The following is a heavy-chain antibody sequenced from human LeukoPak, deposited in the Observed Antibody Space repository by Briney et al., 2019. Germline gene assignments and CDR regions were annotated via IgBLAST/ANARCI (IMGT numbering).Heavy chain of an antibody. Sequence: GGSLRLSCAASGFTFSSYAMSWVRQAPGKGLEWVAVISYDGSNKYYADSVKGRFTISRDNSKNTLYLQMNSLRAEDTAVYYCAKGRQQWLVVIDYWGQGTLVTVSS. V-gene: IGHV3-30*18. D-gene: IGHD6-19*01. CDR2: ISYDGSNK. CDR1: GFTFSSYA. J-gene: IGHJ4*02. CDR3: AKGRQQWLVVIDY.